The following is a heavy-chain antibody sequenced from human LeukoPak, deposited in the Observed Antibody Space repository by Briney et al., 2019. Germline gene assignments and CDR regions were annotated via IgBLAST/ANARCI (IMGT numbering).Heavy chain of an antibody. CDR1: GFTFSSYS. J-gene: IGHJ4*02. CDR2: ISSSSSYI. CDR3: ARDFDVVAPDY. V-gene: IGHV3-21*01. Sequence: GGSLRLSCAASGFTFSSYSVNWVRQAPGKGLEWVSSISSSSSYIYYADSVKGRFTISRDNAKNSLYLQMNSLRAEDTAVYYCARDFDVVAPDYWGQGTLVTVSS. D-gene: IGHD5-12*01.